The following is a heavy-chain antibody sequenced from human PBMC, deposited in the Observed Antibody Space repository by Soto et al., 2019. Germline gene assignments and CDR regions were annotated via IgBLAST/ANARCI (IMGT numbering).Heavy chain of an antibody. D-gene: IGHD2-2*01. J-gene: IGHJ4*02. V-gene: IGHV3-33*01. Sequence: SGGSLRLSCAASGFTFSKYGMHWVRQAPGKGLEWVALIWNDGIRKVYVDSVKGRFTISRDNSKNTLDLQMNNLRDEDTAVYYCARDDANDANALDYWGPGTLVTVSS. CDR3: ARDDANDANALDY. CDR2: IWNDGIRK. CDR1: GFTFSKYG.